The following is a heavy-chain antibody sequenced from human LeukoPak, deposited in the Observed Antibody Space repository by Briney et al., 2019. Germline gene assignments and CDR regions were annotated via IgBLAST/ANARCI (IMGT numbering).Heavy chain of an antibody. D-gene: IGHD3-22*01. J-gene: IGHJ4*02. CDR1: GGTFSSYA. Sequence: SVKVSCKASGGTFSSYAISWVRQAPGQGLEWMGGIIAIFGTANYAQKFQGRVTITTDESTSTAYMELSSLRSEDTAVYYCARVPYLGSSGYLLHEYYFDYWGQGTLVTVSS. CDR2: IIAIFGTA. CDR3: ARVPYLGSSGYLLHEYYFDY. V-gene: IGHV1-69*05.